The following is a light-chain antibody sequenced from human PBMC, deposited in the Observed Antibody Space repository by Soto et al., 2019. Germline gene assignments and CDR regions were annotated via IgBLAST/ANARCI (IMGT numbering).Light chain of an antibody. CDR3: CSYAGSSTSV. V-gene: IGLV2-23*01. CDR1: SSDVGSYNL. Sequence: QSVLTQPASVSGSPGQSITISCTGTSSDVGSYNLVSWYQQHPGKAPKLMIYEGSKRPSGVSNRFSGSKSGNTASLTISGLQDEDEADYYFCSYAGSSTSVFGSGTKVTVL. CDR2: EGS. J-gene: IGLJ1*01.